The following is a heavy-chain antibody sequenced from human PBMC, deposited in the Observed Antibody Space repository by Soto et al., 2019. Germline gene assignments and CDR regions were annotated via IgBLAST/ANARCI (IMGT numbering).Heavy chain of an antibody. CDR1: GFTFSSYG. Sequence: QVQLVESGGGVVQPGRSLRLSCAASGFTFSSYGMHWVRQAPGKGLEWVAVISYDGSNKYYADSVKGRFTISRDNSKNTLYLKMNSLRAEDTAVYYCANSVFHPSPIFGVGTGGYFDYWGQGTLVTVSS. J-gene: IGHJ4*02. CDR2: ISYDGSNK. D-gene: IGHD3-3*01. V-gene: IGHV3-30*18. CDR3: ANSVFHPSPIFGVGTGGYFDY.